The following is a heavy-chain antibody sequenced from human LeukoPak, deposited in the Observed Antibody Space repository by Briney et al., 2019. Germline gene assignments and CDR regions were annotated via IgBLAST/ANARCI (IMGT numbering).Heavy chain of an antibody. J-gene: IGHJ5*02. CDR2: INHSGST. Sequence: SETLSLTCAVYGGSFSGYYWSWIRQPPGKGLEWIGEINHSGSTNYNPSLKSRVTISVDTSKNQFSLKLSSVTAADTAVYYCARGRGGALNWFDPWGQGTLVTVSS. V-gene: IGHV4-34*01. D-gene: IGHD1-26*01. CDR1: GGSFSGYY. CDR3: ARGRGGALNWFDP.